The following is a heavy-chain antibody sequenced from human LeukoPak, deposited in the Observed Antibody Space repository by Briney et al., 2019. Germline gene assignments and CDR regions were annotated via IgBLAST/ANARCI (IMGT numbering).Heavy chain of an antibody. CDR3: ARDVRVFLDV. CDR2: IYYSGST. V-gene: IGHV4-39*07. J-gene: IGHJ6*04. Sequence: SETLSLTCTVSGGSISSSSYYWGWIRQPPGKGLEWIGSIYYSGSTYYNPSLKSRVTISVDTSKNQFSLKLSAVTAADTAVYYCARDVRVFLDVWGKGTTVTVSS. CDR1: GGSISSSSYY. D-gene: IGHD6-13*01.